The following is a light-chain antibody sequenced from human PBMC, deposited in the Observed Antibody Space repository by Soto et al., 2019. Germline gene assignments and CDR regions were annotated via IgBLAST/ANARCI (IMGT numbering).Light chain of an antibody. CDR2: GAS. V-gene: IGKV3-20*01. J-gene: IGKJ1*01. CDR3: QQYGSSRT. Sequence: EIVLTQSPGTLSLSPGERATLSFRASQSVSSNLAWYQQKPGQAPRLLIYGASSRATGIPDRFSGSGSGTDFTLTISRLEPEDFAVYYCQQYGSSRTFGQGTKVDIK. CDR1: QSVSSN.